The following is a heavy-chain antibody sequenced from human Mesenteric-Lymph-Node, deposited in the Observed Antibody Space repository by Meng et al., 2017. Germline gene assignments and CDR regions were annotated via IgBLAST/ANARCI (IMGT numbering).Heavy chain of an antibody. Sequence: SETLSLTCTVSGGSISSSSYYWGWIRQPPGKGLEWIGSIYYSGSTYYNPSLKSRVTISVDTSKNQFSLKVSSVTAADTAVYYCARTGRGVTLPDYYYGMDVWGQGTTVTVSS. D-gene: IGHD3-10*01. CDR2: IYYSGST. CDR1: GGSISSSSYY. J-gene: IGHJ6*02. V-gene: IGHV4-39*07. CDR3: ARTGRGVTLPDYYYGMDV.